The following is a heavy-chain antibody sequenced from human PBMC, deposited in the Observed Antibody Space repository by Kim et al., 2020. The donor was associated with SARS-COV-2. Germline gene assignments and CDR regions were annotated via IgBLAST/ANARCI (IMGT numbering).Heavy chain of an antibody. CDR3: ARGGIRDHEDSMDV. Sequence: DPVKGRFPISRDNSKNTLYLKMTSLIAEDTAVYYCARGGIRDHEDSMDVWGQGTTVTVSS. J-gene: IGHJ6*02. D-gene: IGHD3-3*02. V-gene: IGHV3-30*07.